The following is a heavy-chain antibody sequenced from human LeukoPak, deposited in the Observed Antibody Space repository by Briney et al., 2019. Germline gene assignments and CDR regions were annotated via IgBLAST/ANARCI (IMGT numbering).Heavy chain of an antibody. Sequence: GGSLRLSCAASGFTFSSYEMNWVRQAPGKGLEWVSYISSSGSTIYYADSVKGRFAISRDNAKNSLYLQMNSLRAEDTAVYYCARAKTGYSSGWVPVGYWGQGTLVTVSS. CDR2: ISSSGSTI. CDR3: ARAKTGYSSGWVPVGY. CDR1: GFTFSSYE. J-gene: IGHJ4*02. D-gene: IGHD6-19*01. V-gene: IGHV3-48*03.